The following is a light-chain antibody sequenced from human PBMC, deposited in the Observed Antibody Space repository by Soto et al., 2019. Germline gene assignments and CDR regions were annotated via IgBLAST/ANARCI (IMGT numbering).Light chain of an antibody. Sequence: QSALTQPASVSGSPGQSITISCTGTSSDTAGYNYVSWYQQHPGKAPKLMIYEVSNRPSGVSNRFSGSKSGNTASLTISGLQAEDEADYYCTSYTSSSTLDVFGTGTKLTVL. J-gene: IGLJ1*01. CDR1: SSDTAGYNY. CDR3: TSYTSSSTLDV. V-gene: IGLV2-14*01. CDR2: EVS.